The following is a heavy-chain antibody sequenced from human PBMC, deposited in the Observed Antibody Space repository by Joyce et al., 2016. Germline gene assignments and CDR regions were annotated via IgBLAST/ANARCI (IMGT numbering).Heavy chain of an antibody. J-gene: IGHJ4*01. CDR3: AKARGATYGAYYFDY. CDR2: YSGSGGST. D-gene: IGHD1-26*01. V-gene: IGHV3-23*01. CDR1: GFIFSGYA. Sequence: EVQLLESGGGLVPPGGSLRLSCAASGFIFSGYAMTWVRQAPGRGLVWLSYSGSGGSTYYTYSVKGRFTISRDNSKSTLYLQMNSLRADDTAVYYCAKARGATYGAYYFDYWGHGTLVTVSS.